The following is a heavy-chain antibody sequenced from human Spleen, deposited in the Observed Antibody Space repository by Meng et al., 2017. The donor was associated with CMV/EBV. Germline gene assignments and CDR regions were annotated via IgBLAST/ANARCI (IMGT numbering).Heavy chain of an antibody. CDR1: GFTFSSYG. CDR2: INWNSGRI. J-gene: IGHJ4*02. D-gene: IGHD3-22*01. CDR3: VRDRGYYYETGGLDH. V-gene: IGHV3-9*01. Sequence: GGSLRLSCAASGFTFSSYGMHWVRQAPGKGLEWVSGINWNSGRIGYADSVKGRFSISRDNAKNSLYLQMNSLRAEDTALYYCVRDRGYYYETGGLDHWGQGTLVTVSS.